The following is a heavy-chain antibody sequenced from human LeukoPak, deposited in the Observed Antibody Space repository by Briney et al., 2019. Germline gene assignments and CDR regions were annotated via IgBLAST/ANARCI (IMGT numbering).Heavy chain of an antibody. CDR1: GGSMSTYY. CDR3: ARPYSSGWFGSFNY. D-gene: IGHD6-19*01. CDR2: IYYSGST. J-gene: IGHJ4*02. V-gene: IGHV4-59*08. Sequence: PSETLSLTCSVSGGSMSTYYWSWIRQPPGKGLEWIAYIYYSGSTNYNPSLRSRVTISVDTSKNQSSLKLSSVTAADTAVYYCARPYSSGWFGSFNYWGQGTLVTVSS.